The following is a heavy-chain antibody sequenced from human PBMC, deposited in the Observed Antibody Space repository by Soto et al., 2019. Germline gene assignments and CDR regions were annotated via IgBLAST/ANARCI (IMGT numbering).Heavy chain of an antibody. D-gene: IGHD3-22*01. Sequence: SVELCSEASGYRFACSSRRWVCHATGQGLEWMGWISAYNGNTNYAQKLQGRVTMTTDTSTSTAYMELRSLRSDDTAVYYCAREVPYDSSGYYYAFDIWGQGTMVTVSS. CDR2: ISAYNGNT. CDR1: GYRFACSS. J-gene: IGHJ3*02. CDR3: AREVPYDSSGYYYAFDI. V-gene: IGHV1-18*01.